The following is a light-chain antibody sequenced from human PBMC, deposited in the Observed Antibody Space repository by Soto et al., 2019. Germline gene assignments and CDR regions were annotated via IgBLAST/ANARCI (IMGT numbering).Light chain of an antibody. CDR1: SSNIGADYD. J-gene: IGLJ2*01. CDR2: GNK. V-gene: IGLV1-40*01. Sequence: QSVVTQPPSVSGAPGQRVTISCTGSSSNIGADYDVHWYQHFPGRAPKLLIYGNKNRPSGVPDRFSGTKSGTSASLVITGLQAEDESDYYCQSFDTRLNTVVFGGGTKLTVL. CDR3: QSFDTRLNTVV.